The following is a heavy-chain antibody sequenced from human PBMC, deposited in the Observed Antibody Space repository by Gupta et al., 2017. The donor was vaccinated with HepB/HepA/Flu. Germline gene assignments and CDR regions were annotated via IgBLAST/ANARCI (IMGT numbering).Heavy chain of an antibody. Sequence: QLQLQDSGPRLVKPSETLSLTCAVSGGSITRSSSYLTWIRQPPGKGLEWIGSIFYSGNAYYHPSLKSRVTISKDPSENSFSLTLSSVTAADTALYYCARGYGTGSYYKTYYFDFWGQGTLVAVSS. D-gene: IGHD3-10*01. J-gene: IGHJ4*02. CDR1: GGSITRSSSY. V-gene: IGHV4-39*02. CDR2: IFYSGNA. CDR3: ARGYGTGSYYKTYYFDF.